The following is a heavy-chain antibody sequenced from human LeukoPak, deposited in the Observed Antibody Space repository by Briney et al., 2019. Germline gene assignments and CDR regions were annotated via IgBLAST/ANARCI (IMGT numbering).Heavy chain of an antibody. CDR1: GYTFTSYS. J-gene: IGHJ4*02. CDR3: ARELGGSLEDY. D-gene: IGHD3-3*01. Sequence: GAPVKVSCKASGYTFTSYSIHLVGPAPGQRLEGMGWINAGNGNTKYSQKFQGRVTITRDTSASTAYMELSSLRSEDTAVYYCARELGGSLEDYWGQGTLVTVSS. CDR2: INAGNGNT. V-gene: IGHV1-3*01.